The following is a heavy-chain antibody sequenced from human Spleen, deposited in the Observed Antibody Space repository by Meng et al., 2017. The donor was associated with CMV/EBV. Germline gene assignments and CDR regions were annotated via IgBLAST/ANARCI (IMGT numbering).Heavy chain of an antibody. CDR1: GGSFSGYY. J-gene: IGHJ6*02. D-gene: IGHD2-2*01. Sequence: GSLRLSCAVYGGSFSGYYWSWIRQPPGKGLEWIGEINHSGSTNYSPSLKSRVTISVDTSKNQFSLKLSSVTAADTAVYYCARARRGYCSSTSCYGYYYGMDVWGQGTTVTVSS. CDR3: ARARRGYCSSTSCYGYYYGMDV. V-gene: IGHV4-34*01. CDR2: INHSGST.